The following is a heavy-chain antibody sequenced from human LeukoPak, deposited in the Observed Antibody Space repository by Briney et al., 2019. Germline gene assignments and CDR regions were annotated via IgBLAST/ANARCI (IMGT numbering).Heavy chain of an antibody. V-gene: IGHV4-39*01. D-gene: IGHD3-22*01. J-gene: IGHJ4*02. CDR2: IYNSGST. CDR3: ARREYYDSSGYR. Sequence: PSETLSLTCTVSGGSISSSSYYWGWIRQPPGKGLEWIGSIYNSGSTYYNPSLKRRVTISVDTSKNQFSLKLSSVTAADTAVYFCARREYYDSSGYRWGQGTLVTVSS. CDR1: GGSISSSSYY.